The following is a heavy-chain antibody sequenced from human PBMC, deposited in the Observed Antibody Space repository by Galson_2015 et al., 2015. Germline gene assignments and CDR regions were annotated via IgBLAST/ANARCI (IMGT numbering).Heavy chain of an antibody. Sequence: SLRLSCAASGFTFRSFEVLWVRQAPGKGLEWVSYISSSRSITHYADSVRGRFTISRDNAKNSLYLQMNSLRTEDTAVYYCARAVWRLPTSPYAYWGQGTLVTVSS. V-gene: IGHV3-48*03. CDR1: GFTFRSFE. J-gene: IGHJ4*02. CDR3: ARAVWRLPTSPYAY. D-gene: IGHD3-16*01. CDR2: ISSSRSIT.